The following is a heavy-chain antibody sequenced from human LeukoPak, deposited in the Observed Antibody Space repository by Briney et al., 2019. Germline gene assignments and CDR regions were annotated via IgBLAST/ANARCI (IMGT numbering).Heavy chain of an antibody. CDR1: GFTFSSYW. V-gene: IGHV3-7*01. J-gene: IGHJ4*02. CDR2: IKQGGSEK. Sequence: GGSLRLSCAASGFTFSSYWMSWVRQAPGKGLELVANIKQGGSEKYYVDSVKGRFTISRDNAKNSLYLQMNSLRAEDTAVYYCARDKRGLIDSWSGYYDYFDYWGQGTLVTVSS. D-gene: IGHD3-3*01. CDR3: ARDKRGLIDSWSGYYDYFDY.